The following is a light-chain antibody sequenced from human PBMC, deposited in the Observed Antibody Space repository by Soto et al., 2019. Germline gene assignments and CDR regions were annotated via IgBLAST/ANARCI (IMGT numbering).Light chain of an antibody. Sequence: DIQMTQSPSTLSASVGDRITITCRASQSINRRLAWYQQKPGTGPKLLIYEASALENGVPSRFSGSGSGTEFTLTIRSLQADDFATYYCQQSQTYWTFGQGTKVEVK. J-gene: IGKJ1*01. CDR2: EAS. CDR1: QSINRR. CDR3: QQSQTYWT. V-gene: IGKV1-5*03.